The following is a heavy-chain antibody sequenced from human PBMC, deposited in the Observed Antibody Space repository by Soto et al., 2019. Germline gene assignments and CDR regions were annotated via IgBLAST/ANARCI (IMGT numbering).Heavy chain of an antibody. Sequence: PGGSLRLSCAASGFTFSSYAMHWVRQAPGKGLEWVAVISYDGSNKYYADSVKGRFTISRDNSKNTLYLQMNSLRAEDTAVYYCVLMTTVTTPKYNWFDPWGQGTLVTVSS. V-gene: IGHV3-30-3*01. CDR3: VLMTTVTTPKYNWFDP. D-gene: IGHD4-4*01. CDR2: ISYDGSNK. CDR1: GFTFSSYA. J-gene: IGHJ5*02.